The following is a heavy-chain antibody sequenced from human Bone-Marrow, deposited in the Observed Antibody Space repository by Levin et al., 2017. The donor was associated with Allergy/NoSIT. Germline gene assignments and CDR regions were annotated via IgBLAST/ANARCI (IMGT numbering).Heavy chain of an antibody. CDR2: ISYDGSGK. CDR3: AKDKGGAAHH. Sequence: QRGESLKISCEASGFVFNTYGVHWVRQAPGKGLEWVAVISYDGSGKYYGHSVTGRFTISRDDSKNTVYLQMNGLRVEDSAVYYCAKDKGGAAHHWGQGTPVIVSS. V-gene: IGHV3-30*18. CDR1: GFVFNTYG. J-gene: IGHJ4*02. D-gene: IGHD3-16*01.